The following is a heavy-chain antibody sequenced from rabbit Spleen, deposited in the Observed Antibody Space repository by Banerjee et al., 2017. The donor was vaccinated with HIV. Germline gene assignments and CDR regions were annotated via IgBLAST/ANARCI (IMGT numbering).Heavy chain of an antibody. CDR2: IYVGRGST. CDR3: ARDTSSSFSSYGMDL. D-gene: IGHD1-1*01. J-gene: IGHJ6*01. V-gene: IGHV1S45*01. CDR1: GFTISNYYY. Sequence: QEQLEESGGGLVKPEGSLTLTCTASGFTISNYYYMCWVRQAPGKGLEWIGCIYVGRGSTHYANWAKGRVTMYKTSSTTVTLQLTSLTVADTATYFCARDTSSSFSSYGMDLWGPGTLVTVS.